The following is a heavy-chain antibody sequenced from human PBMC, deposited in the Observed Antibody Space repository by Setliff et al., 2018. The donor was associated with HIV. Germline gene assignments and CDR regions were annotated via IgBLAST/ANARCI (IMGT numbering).Heavy chain of an antibody. CDR1: GFTFSNYG. CDR3: TKPTTVVTSYYFDS. J-gene: IGHJ4*02. V-gene: IGHV3-30*18. CDR2: ISYHEKDT. Sequence: GGSLRLSCGASGFTFSNYGMHWVRRAPGKGLEWVASISYHEKDTFYADSVKGRFTISRDNSKNMSYLQMNSLTTEDTAVYYRTKPTTVVTSYYFDSWGQGTQVTVSS. D-gene: IGHD4-17*01.